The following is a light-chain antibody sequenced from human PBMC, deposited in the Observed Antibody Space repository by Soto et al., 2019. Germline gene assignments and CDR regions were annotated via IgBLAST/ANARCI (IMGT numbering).Light chain of an antibody. V-gene: IGKV3-20*01. CDR2: GAT. Sequence: DIILRQSPGTLSLAPGDRATLSCRASQTIQRDLLAWYQHKPGQAPRLLIYGATNRASGIPDRFSGSGSEREFTLTISRVEPEDFSVYYCQQYWTFGPGTKLDIK. CDR1: QTIQRDL. J-gene: IGKJ3*01. CDR3: QQYWT.